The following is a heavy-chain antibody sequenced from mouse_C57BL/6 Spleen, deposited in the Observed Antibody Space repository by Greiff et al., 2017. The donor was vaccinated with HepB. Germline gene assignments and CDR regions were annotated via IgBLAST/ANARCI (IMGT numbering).Heavy chain of an antibody. CDR3: AREWTTVVANFDY. D-gene: IGHD1-1*01. Sequence: QVQLQQSGPELVKPGASVKISCKASGYAFSSSWMNWVKQRPGKGLEWIGRIYPGDGDTNYNGKFKGKATLTADKSSITAYMQLSSLTSEDSAVYFCAREWTTVVANFDYWGQGTTLTVSS. CDR2: IYPGDGDT. V-gene: IGHV1-82*01. CDR1: GYAFSSSW. J-gene: IGHJ2*01.